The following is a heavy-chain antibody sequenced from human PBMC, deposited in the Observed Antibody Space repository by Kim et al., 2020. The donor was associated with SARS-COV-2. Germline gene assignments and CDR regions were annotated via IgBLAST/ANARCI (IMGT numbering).Heavy chain of an antibody. CDR3: ARRYYDSSGYNPLDY. J-gene: IGHJ4*02. D-gene: IGHD3-22*01. V-gene: IGHV1-18*01. Sequence: RKLQGRVTMTTDTSTSTAYMELRSLRSDDTAVYYCARRYYDSSGYNPLDYWGQGTLVTVSS.